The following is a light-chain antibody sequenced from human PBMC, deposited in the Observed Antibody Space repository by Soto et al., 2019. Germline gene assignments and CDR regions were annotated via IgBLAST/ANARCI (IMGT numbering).Light chain of an antibody. CDR1: QCLXSH. J-gene: IGKJ1*01. CDR3: QQSYSTPTWT. V-gene: IGKV1-39*01. Sequence: IQLTQSPSSLSASKGDSGTISCRASQCLXSHFNWYQWKPGKAPKILIXAESSLQSGVPSRFSGSGSGTDFTLTISSLKPENFASSYCQQSYSTPTWTFGQGTKVEI. CDR2: AES.